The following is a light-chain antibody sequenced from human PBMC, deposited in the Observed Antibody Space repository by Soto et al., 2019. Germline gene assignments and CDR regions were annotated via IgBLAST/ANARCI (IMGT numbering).Light chain of an antibody. J-gene: IGKJ1*01. CDR3: QHYDTFSWT. CDR1: QDIDIS. Sequence: DIQMTQSPSTLSASVGDRVTITCRASQDIDISLAWFQQRPGEAPKLLIFAASGLESGVPSTFSGSGSGTEFNLTISSVQTDDFATYLCQHYDTFSWTFGQGTKVDIK. CDR2: AAS. V-gene: IGKV1-5*01.